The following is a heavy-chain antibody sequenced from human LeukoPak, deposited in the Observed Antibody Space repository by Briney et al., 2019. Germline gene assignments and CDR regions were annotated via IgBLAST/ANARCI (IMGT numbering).Heavy chain of an antibody. V-gene: IGHV4-59*01. J-gene: IGHJ4*02. Sequence: SSETLSLTCTVPGGSISSYYWSWIRQPPGKGLEWIGYIYYSGSTNYNPSLKSRVTISVDTSKNQFSLKLSSVTAADTAVYYCARAWQQLVFDYWGQGTLVTVSS. CDR1: GGSISSYY. D-gene: IGHD6-13*01. CDR2: IYYSGST. CDR3: ARAWQQLVFDY.